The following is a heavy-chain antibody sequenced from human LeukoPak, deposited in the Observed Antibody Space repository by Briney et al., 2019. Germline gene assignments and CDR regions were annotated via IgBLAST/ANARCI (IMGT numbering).Heavy chain of an antibody. D-gene: IGHD1-26*01. CDR2: IGTRSNLI. Sequence: GGSLRLSCAASGFSFSDFYMSWIRQAPGMGLEWISYIGTRSNLIYYADSVKGRFTISRDDAKNSLYLQMNSLRDEDTAVYFCAREVRGSGRDFDYWGQGILVTVS. V-gene: IGHV3-11*01. CDR1: GFSFSDFY. CDR3: AREVRGSGRDFDY. J-gene: IGHJ4*02.